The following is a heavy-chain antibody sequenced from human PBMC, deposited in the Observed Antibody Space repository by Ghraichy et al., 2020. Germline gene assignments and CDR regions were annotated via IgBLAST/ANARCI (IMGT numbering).Heavy chain of an antibody. CDR1: GGSISSSSYY. D-gene: IGHD2-2*01. CDR3: ARGDIVVVEGMDV. Sequence: SETLSLTCTVSGGSISSSSYYWGWIRQPPGKGLEWIGSIYYSGSTYYNPSLKSRVTISVDTSKNQFSLKLSSVTAADTAVYYCARGDIVVVEGMDVWGQGTTVTVSS. CDR2: IYYSGST. V-gene: IGHV4-39*01. J-gene: IGHJ6*02.